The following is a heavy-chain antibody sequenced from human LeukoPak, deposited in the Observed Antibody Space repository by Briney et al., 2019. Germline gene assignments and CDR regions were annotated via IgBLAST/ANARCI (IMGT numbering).Heavy chain of an antibody. CDR2: ILYSGST. CDR1: DDSISSSY. CDR3: ARHFRGVYYFDS. D-gene: IGHD3-10*01. Sequence: PSETLSLTCTVFDDSISSSYRSWIRQPPGKGLEWIGYILYSGSTSYNPSLKSRVVISGDTSKNHFSLKLSSVTAADTAIYYCARHFRGVYYFDSWGQGTLVIVSS. J-gene: IGHJ4*02. V-gene: IGHV4-59*08.